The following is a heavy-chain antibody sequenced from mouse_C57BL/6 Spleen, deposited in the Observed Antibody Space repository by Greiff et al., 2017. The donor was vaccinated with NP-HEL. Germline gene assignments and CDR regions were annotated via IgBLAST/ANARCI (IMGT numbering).Heavy chain of an antibody. D-gene: IGHD1-1*01. CDR1: GFSLTSYG. Sequence: VHLVESGPGLVQPSQSLSITCTVSGFSLTSYGVHWVRQSPGKGLEWLGVIWSGGSTDYNAAFISRLSISKDNSKSQVFFKMNSLQADDTAIYYCAREDYYGSSYWFAYWGQGTLVTVSA. J-gene: IGHJ3*01. V-gene: IGHV2-2*01. CDR2: IWSGGST. CDR3: AREDYYGSSYWFAY.